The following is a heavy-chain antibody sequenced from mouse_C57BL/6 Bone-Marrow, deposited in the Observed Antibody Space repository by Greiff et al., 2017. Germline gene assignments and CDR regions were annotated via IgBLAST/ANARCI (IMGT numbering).Heavy chain of an antibody. V-gene: IGHV1-82*01. Sequence: QVQLQQSGPELVKPGASVKISCKASGYAFSSSWMNWVKQRPGKGLEWIGRIYPGDGDTNYNGKFKGKATLTADKSSSTAYMQLSSLTSEDSAVYCCANGYRGFAYWGQGTLVTVSA. J-gene: IGHJ3*01. CDR2: IYPGDGDT. CDR3: ANGYRGFAY. CDR1: GYAFSSSW. D-gene: IGHD2-12*01.